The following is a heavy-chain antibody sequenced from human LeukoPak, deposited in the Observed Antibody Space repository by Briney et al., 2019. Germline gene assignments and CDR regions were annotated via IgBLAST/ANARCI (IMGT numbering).Heavy chain of an antibody. CDR3: ARAGGSVVVTEDAFDI. V-gene: IGHV4-4*07. J-gene: IGHJ3*02. CDR2: IYTSGGT. D-gene: IGHD2-21*02. Sequence: PSETLSLTCTVSGGSISSYYWSWIRQPAGKGLEWIGRIYTSGGTNYNPSLKSRVTMSVDPSKNQFSLKLSSVTAADTAVYYCARAGGSVVVTEDAFDIWGQGTMVTVSS. CDR1: GGSISSYY.